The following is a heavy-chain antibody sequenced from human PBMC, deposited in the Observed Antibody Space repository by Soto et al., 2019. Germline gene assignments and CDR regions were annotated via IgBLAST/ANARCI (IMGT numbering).Heavy chain of an antibody. CDR1: GYSFTSYW. J-gene: IGHJ6*02. CDR2: IYPGDSDT. D-gene: IGHD6-13*01. CDR3: ARSTGRIAAAGLYYYYGMDV. Sequence: PGESLKISCKGSGYSFTSYWIGWVRQMPGKGLEWMGIIYPGDSDTRYSPSFQGQVTISADKSISTAYLQWSSLKASDTAMYYCARSTGRIAAAGLYYYYGMDVWGQGTTVTVSS. V-gene: IGHV5-51*01.